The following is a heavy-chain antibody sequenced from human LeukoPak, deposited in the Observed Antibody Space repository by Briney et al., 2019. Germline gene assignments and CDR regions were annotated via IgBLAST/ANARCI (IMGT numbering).Heavy chain of an antibody. Sequence: ASVTVSCKASGYTFTGYYMHWVRQAPGQGLEWMGWINPNSGGTNYAQKFQGRVTMTRDTSISTAYMELSRLRSDDTAVYYCAALWFGELSFDYWGQGTLVTVSS. D-gene: IGHD3-10*01. CDR3: AALWFGELSFDY. J-gene: IGHJ4*02. V-gene: IGHV1-2*02. CDR2: INPNSGGT. CDR1: GYTFTGYY.